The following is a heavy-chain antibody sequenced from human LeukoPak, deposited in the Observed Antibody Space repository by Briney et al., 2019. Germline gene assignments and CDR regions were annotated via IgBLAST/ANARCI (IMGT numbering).Heavy chain of an antibody. V-gene: IGHV7-4-1*02. CDR1: GYTFTSYA. CDR2: INTNTGNP. D-gene: IGHD3-9*01. Sequence: GASVKVSCKASGYTFTSYAMNWVRQAPGQGLEWMGWINTNTGNPTYAQGFTGRFVFSLDTSVSTAYLQISSLKAEDTAVYYCARDPNAYYDILIGYYTTPRFDYWGQGTLVTVSS. CDR3: ARDPNAYYDILIGYYTTPRFDY. J-gene: IGHJ4*02.